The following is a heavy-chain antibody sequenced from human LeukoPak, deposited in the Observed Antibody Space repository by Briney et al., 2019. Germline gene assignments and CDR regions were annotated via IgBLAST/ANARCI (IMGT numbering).Heavy chain of an antibody. Sequence: PGGSLRLSCAASGFTFSSYAMSWVRQAPGKGLEWVSAISGSGGSTYYADSVKGRFTISRDNSKNTLYLQMNSLRAEDTAVYYCAKNLGERYYYGMDVWGQGTTVTVSS. V-gene: IGHV3-23*01. CDR1: GFTFSSYA. CDR2: ISGSGGST. D-gene: IGHD1-1*01. CDR3: AKNLGERYYYGMDV. J-gene: IGHJ6*02.